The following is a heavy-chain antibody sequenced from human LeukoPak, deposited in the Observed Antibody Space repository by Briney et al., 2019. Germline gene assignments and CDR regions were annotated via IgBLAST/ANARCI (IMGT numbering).Heavy chain of an antibody. Sequence: GGSLRLSWAVSGFTFSIYSMNWVRQAPGKGLEWVSSITSRSSYIYYADSVKGRFTISRDNAKNSLYMQMNSLRAEDTAVYYCARDLTVTSTCWFDRWGQGALVTVSS. CDR1: GFTFSIYS. CDR3: ARDLTVTSTCWFDR. J-gene: IGHJ5*02. D-gene: IGHD4-11*01. CDR2: ITSRSSYI. V-gene: IGHV3-21*01.